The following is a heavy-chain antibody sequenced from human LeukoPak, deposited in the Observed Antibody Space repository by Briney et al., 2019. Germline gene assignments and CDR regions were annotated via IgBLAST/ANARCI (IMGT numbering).Heavy chain of an antibody. CDR1: GGSISSYY. Sequence: SETLSLTCTVTGGSISSYYWSWIRQPPGKGLEWIGYIYYSGSTNYNPSLKSRVTISVDTSKNQFSLKLSSVTAADTAVYYCARHGYSSGSLAWFDPWGQGTQVTVSS. J-gene: IGHJ5*02. CDR3: ARHGYSSGSLAWFDP. V-gene: IGHV4-59*01. CDR2: IYYSGST. D-gene: IGHD6-19*01.